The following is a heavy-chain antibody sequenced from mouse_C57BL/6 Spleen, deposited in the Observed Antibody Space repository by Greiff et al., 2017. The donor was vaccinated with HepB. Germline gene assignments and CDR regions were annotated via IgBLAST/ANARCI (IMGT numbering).Heavy chain of an antibody. CDR2: IDPSDSYT. CDR3: ARFSGTGNAMDY. V-gene: IGHV1-50*01. CDR1: GYTFTSYW. J-gene: IGHJ4*01. D-gene: IGHD4-1*01. Sequence: QVQLQQSGAELVKPGASVKLSCKASGYTFTSYWMQWVKQRPGQGLEWIGEIDPSDSYTNYNQKFKGKATLTVDTSSSTAYMQLSSLTSEDSAVYYCARFSGTGNAMDYWGQGTSVTVSS.